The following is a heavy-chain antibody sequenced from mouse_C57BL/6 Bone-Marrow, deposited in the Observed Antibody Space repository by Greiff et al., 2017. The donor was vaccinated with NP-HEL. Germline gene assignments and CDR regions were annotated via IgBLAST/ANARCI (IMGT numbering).Heavy chain of an antibody. CDR2: IYPSDSET. CDR1: GYTFTSYW. J-gene: IGHJ4*01. Sequence: QVQLQQPGAELVRPGSSVKLSCKASGYTFTSYWMDWVKQRPGQGLEWIGNIYPSDSETHYNQKFKDKATLTVDKSSSTAYMQLSSLTSEDSAVYYCAREGDYDGYAMDYWGQGTSVTVSS. V-gene: IGHV1-61*01. D-gene: IGHD2-4*01. CDR3: AREGDYDGYAMDY.